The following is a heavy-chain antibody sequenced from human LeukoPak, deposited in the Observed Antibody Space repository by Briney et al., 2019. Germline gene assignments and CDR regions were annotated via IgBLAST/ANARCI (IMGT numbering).Heavy chain of an antibody. CDR2: ISGSGGST. CDR3: ARDASSSSRFDY. V-gene: IGHV3-23*01. CDR1: GFTFSSYA. J-gene: IGHJ4*02. D-gene: IGHD6-6*01. Sequence: PGGSLRLSCAASGFTFSSYAMSWVRQTPGKGLEWVSAISGSGGSTYYADSVKGRFTISRDNSKNTLFLQMNSLRAEDTAVYYCARDASSSSRFDYWGQGTLVTVSS.